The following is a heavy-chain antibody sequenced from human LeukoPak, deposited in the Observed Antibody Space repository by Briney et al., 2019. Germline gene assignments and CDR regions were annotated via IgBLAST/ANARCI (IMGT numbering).Heavy chain of an antibody. CDR2: ISGSGGSA. V-gene: IGHV3-23*01. Sequence: GGSLRLSCAASGFTFTSYAMSWVRQAPGKGLEWVSVISGSGGSACYADSVKGRFTISRDDSKNTLYLQMNSLRAEDTAVYYCAKDRKWELLPGYMDVWGKGTTVTVSS. CDR1: GFTFTSYA. D-gene: IGHD1-26*01. J-gene: IGHJ6*03. CDR3: AKDRKWELLPGYMDV.